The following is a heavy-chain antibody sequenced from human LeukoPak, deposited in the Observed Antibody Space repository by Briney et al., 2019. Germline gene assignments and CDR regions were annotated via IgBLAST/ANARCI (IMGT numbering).Heavy chain of an antibody. Sequence: SETLSLTCTVSGASISSDYWNWIRQPPGKGLEWIGHVYHSGSTNYNPSLKSRVTISVDTSKNQFSLKLSSVTAADAAVYYCARAGNYYYSSGYYSHFDYWGQGTLVTVSS. CDR3: ARAGNYYYSSGYYSHFDY. D-gene: IGHD3-22*01. V-gene: IGHV4-59*01. CDR1: GASISSDY. CDR2: VYHSGST. J-gene: IGHJ4*02.